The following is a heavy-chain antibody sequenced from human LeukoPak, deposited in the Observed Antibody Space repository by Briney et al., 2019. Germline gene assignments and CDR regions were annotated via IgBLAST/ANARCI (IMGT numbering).Heavy chain of an antibody. CDR1: GGSISSYY. V-gene: IGHV4-59*01. D-gene: IGHD6-6*01. J-gene: IGHJ4*02. CDR3: ASHMYSSSPFFDY. Sequence: PSETLSLTCIVSGGSISSYYWSWIRQPPGKGLEWIGYIYYSGSTNYNPSLKSRVTISVDTSKNQFSLKLSSVTAADTAVYYCASHMYSSSPFFDYWGQGTLVTVSS. CDR2: IYYSGST.